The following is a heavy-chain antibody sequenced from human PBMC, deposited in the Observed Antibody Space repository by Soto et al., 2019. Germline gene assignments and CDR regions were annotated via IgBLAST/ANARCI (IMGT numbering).Heavy chain of an antibody. CDR2: IYYSGST. CDR1: GGSISSYY. CDR3: ASAFDYGDYAQRY. J-gene: IGHJ4*02. Sequence: PSETLSLTCTVSGGSISSYYWSWIRQPPGKGLEWIGYIYYSGSTNYNPSLKSRVTISVDTSKNQFSLKLSSVTAADTAVYYCASAFDYGDYAQRYWGQGTLVTVSS. D-gene: IGHD4-17*01. V-gene: IGHV4-59*01.